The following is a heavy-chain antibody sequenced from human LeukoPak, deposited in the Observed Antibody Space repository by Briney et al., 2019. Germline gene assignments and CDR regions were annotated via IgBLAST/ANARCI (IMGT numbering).Heavy chain of an antibody. CDR1: GFTFSSYS. J-gene: IGHJ4*02. V-gene: IGHV3-21*04. Sequence: GGSLRLSCAASGFTFSSYSMNWVRQAPGKGLEWVSSISSSSSYIYYADSVKGRFTISRDNSKNTLYLQMNSLRAEDTAVYYCAKGQWGNYFDYWGQGTLVTVSS. D-gene: IGHD3-16*01. CDR2: ISSSSSYI. CDR3: AKGQWGNYFDY.